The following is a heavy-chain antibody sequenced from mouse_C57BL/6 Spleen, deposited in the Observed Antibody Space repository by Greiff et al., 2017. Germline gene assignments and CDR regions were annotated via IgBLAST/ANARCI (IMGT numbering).Heavy chain of an antibody. V-gene: IGHV1-82*01. CDR2: IYPGDGDT. CDR1: GYAFSSSW. Sequence: VQLQQSGPELVKPGASVKISCKASGYAFSSSWMNWVKQRPGKGLEWIGRIYPGDGDTNYNGKFKGKATLTADKSSSTADMQLSSLTSEDSAVYFCARELGNSLDYWGQGTSVTVSS. D-gene: IGHD2-1*01. J-gene: IGHJ4*01. CDR3: ARELGNSLDY.